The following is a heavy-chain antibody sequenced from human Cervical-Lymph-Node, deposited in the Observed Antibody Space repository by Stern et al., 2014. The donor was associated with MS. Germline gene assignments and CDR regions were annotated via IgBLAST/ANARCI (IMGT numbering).Heavy chain of an antibody. CDR2: IKYDGGST. Sequence: EVQLVESGGGLVQPGGSLRLSCAASGFTFSGFWMNWVRPVPGKGLMCISRIKYDGGSTSYADSVKGRFTISRDNAKNTLYLQMNSLGAGDTAVYYCARDSRDGLDIWGRGTTVTVSS. V-gene: IGHV3-74*01. J-gene: IGHJ3*02. D-gene: IGHD5-24*01. CDR1: GFTFSGFW. CDR3: ARDSRDGLDI.